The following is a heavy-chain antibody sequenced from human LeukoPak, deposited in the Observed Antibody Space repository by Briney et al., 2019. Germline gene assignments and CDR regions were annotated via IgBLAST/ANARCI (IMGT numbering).Heavy chain of an antibody. Sequence: ASVKVSCTASGYTFTSYYMHWVRQVPGQGLEWMGIINPSGGSTSYAQKFQGRVTMTRDTSTSTVYMELSSLRSEDTAVYYCARELTDSSGYWYGMDVWGQGTTVTVSS. V-gene: IGHV1-46*01. D-gene: IGHD3-22*01. CDR1: GYTFTSYY. CDR2: INPSGGST. J-gene: IGHJ6*02. CDR3: ARELTDSSGYWYGMDV.